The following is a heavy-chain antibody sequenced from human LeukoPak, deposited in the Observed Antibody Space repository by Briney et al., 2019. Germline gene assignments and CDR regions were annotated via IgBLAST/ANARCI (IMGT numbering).Heavy chain of an antibody. CDR3: ARDWAIAATPGSIDY. J-gene: IGHJ4*02. V-gene: IGHV3-30-3*01. Sequence: GGSLRLSCAASGFTFSSYAMHWVRQAPGKGLEWVAVISYDGSNKYYADSVKGRFTISRGNSKNTLYLQMNSLRAEDTAVYYCARDWAIAATPGSIDYWGQGTLVTVSS. CDR1: GFTFSSYA. CDR2: ISYDGSNK. D-gene: IGHD6-25*01.